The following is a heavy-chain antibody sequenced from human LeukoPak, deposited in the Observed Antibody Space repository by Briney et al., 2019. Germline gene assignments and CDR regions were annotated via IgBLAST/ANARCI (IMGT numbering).Heavy chain of an antibody. CDR2: INPSGGST. CDR3: ARDSPFLSGDYYYGMDV. V-gene: IGHV1-46*01. D-gene: IGHD3-10*01. Sequence: ASVKVSCKASGYTFTSYYMHWVRQAPGQGLEWMGIINPSGGSTSYAQKFQGRVTMTRDTSTSTVYMELSSLRSEDTAVYYCARDSPFLSGDYYYGMDVWGQGTTVTVSS. CDR1: GYTFTSYY. J-gene: IGHJ6*02.